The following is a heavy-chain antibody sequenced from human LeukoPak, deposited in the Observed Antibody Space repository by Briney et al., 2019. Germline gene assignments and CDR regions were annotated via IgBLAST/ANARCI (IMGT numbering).Heavy chain of an antibody. Sequence: ASVKVSCKASGYTFTGYYMHWVRQAPGQGLEWTGWINPNSGGTDYAQKFQGRVTMTRDTSISTAYMELSRLRSDDTAVYYCARAPEWELLPGSYFDYWGQGTLVTVSS. CDR2: INPNSGGT. D-gene: IGHD1-26*01. J-gene: IGHJ4*02. CDR1: GYTFTGYY. V-gene: IGHV1-2*02. CDR3: ARAPEWELLPGSYFDY.